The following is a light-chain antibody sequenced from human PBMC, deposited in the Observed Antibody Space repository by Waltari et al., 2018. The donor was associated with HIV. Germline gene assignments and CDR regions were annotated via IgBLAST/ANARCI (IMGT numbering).Light chain of an antibody. Sequence: QSVLTQPPSASGTPGQRVSISCSGSDSNIGNNYVYWYQQVPGTAPKLLIYRSNHRPSGVPDRFSASESGTSASLAISGLRSEDESDYYCAAWDDRLSGWVFGGGTKLTVL. CDR1: DSNIGNNY. V-gene: IGLV1-47*01. CDR2: RSN. J-gene: IGLJ3*02. CDR3: AAWDDRLSGWV.